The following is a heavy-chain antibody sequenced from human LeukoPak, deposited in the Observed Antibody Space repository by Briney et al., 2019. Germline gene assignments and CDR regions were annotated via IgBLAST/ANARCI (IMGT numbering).Heavy chain of an antibody. CDR3: ARRTRSSIAARPDQAFDI. J-gene: IGHJ3*02. V-gene: IGHV5-51*01. Sequence: GEALQISCEGAGYSFTSYWIGWGRQMPGKGVEWMGIIYPGDSDTRYSPSFQGQVTISADKSISTAYLQWSSLKASDTAMYYCARRTRSSIAARPDQAFDIWGQGTMVTVSS. CDR2: IYPGDSDT. D-gene: IGHD6-6*01. CDR1: GYSFTSYW.